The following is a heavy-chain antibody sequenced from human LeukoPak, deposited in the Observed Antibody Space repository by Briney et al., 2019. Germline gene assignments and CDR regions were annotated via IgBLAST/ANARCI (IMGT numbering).Heavy chain of an antibody. V-gene: IGHV1-46*01. CDR1: GYTFTGYY. CDR3: ARGRVLLWFGESSSFDY. D-gene: IGHD3-10*01. Sequence: ASVKVSCKASGYTFTGYYMHWVRQAPGQGLEWMGIINPSGGSTSYAQKFQGRVTMTRDMSTSTVYMELSSLRSEDTAVYYCARGRVLLWFGESSSFDYWGQGTLVTVSS. J-gene: IGHJ4*02. CDR2: INPSGGST.